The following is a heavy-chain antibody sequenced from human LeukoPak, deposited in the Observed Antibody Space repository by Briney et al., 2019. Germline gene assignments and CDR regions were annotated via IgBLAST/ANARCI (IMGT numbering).Heavy chain of an antibody. J-gene: IGHJ6*03. V-gene: IGHV1-46*01. CDR1: GYTFTSYY. CDR3: ARGPSITMVRGGQWYYYMDV. CDR2: INPSGGST. D-gene: IGHD3-10*01. Sequence: GASVKVSCKASGYTFTSYYIHWVRQAPGQGLEWMGLINPSGGSTNYAQKFQGRVTMTRDTSTSTVYMELSSLRSEDTAVYCCARGPSITMVRGGQWYYYMDVWGKGTTVTISS.